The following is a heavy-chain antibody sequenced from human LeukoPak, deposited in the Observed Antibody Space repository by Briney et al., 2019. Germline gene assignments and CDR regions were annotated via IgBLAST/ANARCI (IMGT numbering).Heavy chain of an antibody. CDR2: IWFDGSNK. CDR3: ARDMRGAATPLPLDWFDP. CDR1: GFTFSTYA. V-gene: IGHV3-33*01. D-gene: IGHD2-15*01. J-gene: IGHJ5*02. Sequence: GGSLRLSCAASGFTFSTYAMHWVRQAPGKGLEWVAVIWFDGSNKYYADSVKGRFTISRDTSKNTLYLQMNSLRAEDTAVYYCARDMRGAATPLPLDWFDPWGQGTLVTVSS.